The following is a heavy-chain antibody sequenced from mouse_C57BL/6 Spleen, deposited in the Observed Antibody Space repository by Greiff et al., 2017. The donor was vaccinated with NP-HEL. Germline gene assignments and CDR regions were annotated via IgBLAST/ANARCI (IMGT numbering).Heavy chain of an antibody. CDR2: ISYDGSN. CDR3: AAYSTWYFEV. J-gene: IGHJ1*03. Sequence: EVKLQESGPGLVKPSQSLSLTCSVTGYSITSGYYWNWIRQFPGNKLEWMGYISYDGSNNYNPSLKNRISITRDTSKNQFFLKFNSVTTEDTATYYCAAYSTWYFEVWGTGTTVTVSS. V-gene: IGHV3-6*01. CDR1: GYSITSGYY. D-gene: IGHD2-10*01.